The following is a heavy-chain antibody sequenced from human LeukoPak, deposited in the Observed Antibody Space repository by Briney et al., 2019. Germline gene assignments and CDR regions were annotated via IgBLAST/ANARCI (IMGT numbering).Heavy chain of an antibody. CDR2: VYTSGST. Sequence: PSQTLSLTCTVSGGSISSGSYYWGWVRQPAGKGLEWIGRVYTSGSTKYDPSLKDRVTISADTSKNQFSLQLSSVTAADTAVYYCTRDDESCAGDCYPYWGQGTLVTVSS. D-gene: IGHD2-21*01. CDR3: TRDDESCAGDCYPY. V-gene: IGHV4-61*02. J-gene: IGHJ4*02. CDR1: GGSISSGSYY.